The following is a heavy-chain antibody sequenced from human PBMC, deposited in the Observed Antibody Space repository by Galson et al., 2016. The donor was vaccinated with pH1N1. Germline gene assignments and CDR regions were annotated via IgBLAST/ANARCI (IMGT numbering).Heavy chain of an antibody. V-gene: IGHV3-23*01. CDR2: LSGSADRS. CDR3: ASLPRDTWDVLRDP. CDR1: GLTFSNYA. J-gene: IGHJ5*02. Sequence: SLRLSCAASGLTFSNYAMAWVRQAPGKGLEWLATLSGSADRSHYRDSVKGRFTISRDNSKNTLFLQMNGLRVDDTAVYYCASLPRDTWDVLRDPWGQGTLVTVSS. D-gene: IGHD1-26*01.